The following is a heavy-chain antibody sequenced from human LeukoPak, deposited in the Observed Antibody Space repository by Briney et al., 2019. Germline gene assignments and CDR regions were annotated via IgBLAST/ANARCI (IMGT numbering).Heavy chain of an antibody. D-gene: IGHD5-18*01. J-gene: IGHJ4*02. CDR1: GYTFTSYG. CDR3: AREFGGYSYGYGHNYFDY. Sequence: ASVKVSCKASGYTFTSYGISWVRQAPGKGLEWMGGFDPEDGETIYAQKFQGRVTMTEDTSTDTAYMELSSLRSEDTAVYYCAREFGGYSYGYGHNYFDYWGQGTLVTVSS. CDR2: FDPEDGET. V-gene: IGHV1-24*01.